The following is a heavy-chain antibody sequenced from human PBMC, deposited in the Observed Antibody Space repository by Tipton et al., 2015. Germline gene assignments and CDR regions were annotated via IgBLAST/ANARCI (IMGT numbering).Heavy chain of an antibody. V-gene: IGHV4-59*01. CDR3: ARDLEHGMDV. J-gene: IGHJ6*02. CDR1: SDSISKYY. Sequence: TLSLTCSVSSDSISKYYWSWVRQPPGKELEWIGYIQYSGSTYYNPSLKSRVTISVDTSKNQFSLKMSSVTAADTAVYFCARDLEHGMDVWGQGTTVTVS. CDR2: IQYSGST.